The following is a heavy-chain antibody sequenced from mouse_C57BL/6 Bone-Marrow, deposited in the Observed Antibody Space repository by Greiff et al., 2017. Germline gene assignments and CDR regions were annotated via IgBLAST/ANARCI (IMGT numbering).Heavy chain of an antibody. CDR3: ARVGDYGYDEGYFDV. Sequence: QVQLQQSGAELARPGASVKLPCKASGYTFTSYGISWVKQRTGQGLEWIGEIYPRSGNTYYNEKFKGKATLTADKSSSTAYMELRSLTSEDSAVYFCARVGDYGYDEGYFDVWGTGTTVTVSS. CDR1: GYTFTSYG. D-gene: IGHD2-2*01. CDR2: IYPRSGNT. J-gene: IGHJ1*03. V-gene: IGHV1-81*01.